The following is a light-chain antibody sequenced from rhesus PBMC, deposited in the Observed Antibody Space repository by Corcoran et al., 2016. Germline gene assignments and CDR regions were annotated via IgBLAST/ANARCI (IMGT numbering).Light chain of an antibody. CDR1: EGISNY. J-gene: IGKJ4*01. CDR3: QQGNKHPLT. Sequence: DIVMTQSPAFVSVTPGEKVTLTCQASEGISNYLHWYQQKPDQAPKLFIRYASQSISGVPSRFTGRGYGTDFTFTISSLEVEDAATYYCQQGNKHPLTFGGGTKVEIK. V-gene: IGKV6-47*02. CDR2: YAS.